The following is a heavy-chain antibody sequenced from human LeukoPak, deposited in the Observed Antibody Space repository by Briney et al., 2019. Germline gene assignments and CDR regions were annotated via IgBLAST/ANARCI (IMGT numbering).Heavy chain of an antibody. V-gene: IGHV1-18*01. CDR2: ISAYNGNT. CDR3: ARVGWLQFQPYYFDY. Sequence: ASVNVSCTASGYTFTSYGISWVRQAPGQGLEWMGWISAYNGNTNYAQKLQGRVTMTTDTSTSTAYMELRSLRSDDTAVYYCARVGWLQFQPYYFDYWGQGTLVTVSS. CDR1: GYTFTSYG. D-gene: IGHD5-24*01. J-gene: IGHJ4*02.